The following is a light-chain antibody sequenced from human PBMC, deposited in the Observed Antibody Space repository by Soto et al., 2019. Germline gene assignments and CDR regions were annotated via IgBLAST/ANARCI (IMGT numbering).Light chain of an antibody. J-gene: IGKJ2*01. CDR2: AAT. Sequence: EIVLTQSPGTLSLSPGERATLSCRASQSIYINSLAWYQHKRGQAPRLLIYAATVRATAVPDRFNGSGSGTDFALTISRLEPEDSAMYYCQQYNFYPYTFGQGTKLEIK. CDR3: QQYNFYPYT. CDR1: QSIYINS. V-gene: IGKV3-20*01.